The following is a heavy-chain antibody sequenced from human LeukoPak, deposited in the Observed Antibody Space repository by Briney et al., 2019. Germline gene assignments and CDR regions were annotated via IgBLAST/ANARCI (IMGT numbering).Heavy chain of an antibody. CDR3: ARVPTVTPSSYWYFDL. J-gene: IGHJ2*01. V-gene: IGHV3-74*01. CDR2: INSDGSST. D-gene: IGHD4-17*01. Sequence: PGGSLRLSCAASGFTFSSYWMHWVRQAPGKGLVWVSRINSDGSSTSYADSVKGRFTISRDNAKNTLYLQMNSLGAEDTAVYYCARVPTVTPSSYWYFDLWGRGTLVTVSS. CDR1: GFTFSSYW.